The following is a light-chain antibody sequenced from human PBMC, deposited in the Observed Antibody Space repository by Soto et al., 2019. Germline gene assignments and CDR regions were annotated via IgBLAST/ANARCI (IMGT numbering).Light chain of an antibody. V-gene: IGKV1-39*01. Sequence: DIQMTQSPSSLSASVGDRVTITCRASQSITSYLNWYQQKPGKAPKLLIFAISSLQIGVPSRFSGSGSETDFTLTISSLQPEDCATYYCQQSSSTPLTFGGGTEVEIK. CDR3: QQSSSTPLT. CDR2: AIS. J-gene: IGKJ4*01. CDR1: QSITSY.